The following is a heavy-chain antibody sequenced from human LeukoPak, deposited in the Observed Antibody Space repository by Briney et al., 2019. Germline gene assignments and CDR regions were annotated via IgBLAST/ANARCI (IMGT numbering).Heavy chain of an antibody. CDR3: ASLPSKGVVIYYFDY. J-gene: IGHJ4*02. Sequence: QPGGSLRLSCAASGFTFSNYAMSWVRQAPGKGLEWVSAISGSGGSTYYADSVKGRFTISRDNSKNTLYLQMNSLRAEDTAVYYCASLPSKGVVIYYFDYRGQGTLVTVSS. CDR1: GFTFSNYA. V-gene: IGHV3-23*01. D-gene: IGHD3-3*01. CDR2: ISGSGGST.